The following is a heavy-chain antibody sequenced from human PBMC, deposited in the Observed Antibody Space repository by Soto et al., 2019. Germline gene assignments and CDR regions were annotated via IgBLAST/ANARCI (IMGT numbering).Heavy chain of an antibody. CDR2: IYYSGST. Sequence: SETLSLTCTVSGGSVSSGSYYWSWIRQPPGKGLEWIGYIYYSGSTNYNPSLKSRVTISVDTSKNQFSLKLSSVTAADTAVYYCARSSSWYEVGAFDIWGQGTMVTVSS. J-gene: IGHJ3*02. V-gene: IGHV4-61*01. CDR1: GGSVSSGSYY. CDR3: ARSSSWYEVGAFDI. D-gene: IGHD6-13*01.